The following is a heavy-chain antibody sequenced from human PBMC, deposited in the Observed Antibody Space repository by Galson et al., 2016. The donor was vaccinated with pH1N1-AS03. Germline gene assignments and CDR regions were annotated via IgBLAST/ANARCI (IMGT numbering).Heavy chain of an antibody. CDR1: GFTFSTYG. V-gene: IGHV3-30*03. D-gene: IGHD1-7*01. Sequence: SLRLSCAASGFTFSTYGMHWVRQAPGKGLEWVADVSSDGSNKYYADSVKGRFTISRDSSKNTLYPQVNSLSAADTAMYYCARGIGITGSTPDFWGRGTFVTVSS. CDR2: VSSDGSNK. J-gene: IGHJ4*02. CDR3: ARGIGITGSTPDF.